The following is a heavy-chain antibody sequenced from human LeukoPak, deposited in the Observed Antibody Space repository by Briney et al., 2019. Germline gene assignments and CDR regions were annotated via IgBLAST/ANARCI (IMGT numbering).Heavy chain of an antibody. J-gene: IGHJ4*02. CDR1: GFTFSSYA. V-gene: IGHV3-23*01. D-gene: IGHD6-25*01. CDR3: APGGVYSSGWY. CDR2: ISGSGGST. Sequence: GGSLRLSCAASGFTFSSYAMSWVRQAPGKGLEWVSSISGSGGSTYYADSVKGRFTISRDKSKNTLYLQMNSLRAEDTAVYYCAPGGVYSSGWYWGQGTLVTVSS.